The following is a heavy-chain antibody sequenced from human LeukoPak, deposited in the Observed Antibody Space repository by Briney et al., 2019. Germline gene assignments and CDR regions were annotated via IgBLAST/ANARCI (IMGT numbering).Heavy chain of an antibody. Sequence: GGSLRLSCAASGFTFSSYEMNWVRQAPGKGLEWVSYISSSGSTIYYADSVKGRFTFSRDNAKNSLYLQMNSLRAEDTAVYYCAGGPSGYHNTGGQGTLVTVSS. CDR2: ISSSGSTI. D-gene: IGHD5-12*01. V-gene: IGHV3-48*03. CDR3: AGGPSGYHNT. J-gene: IGHJ4*02. CDR1: GFTFSSYE.